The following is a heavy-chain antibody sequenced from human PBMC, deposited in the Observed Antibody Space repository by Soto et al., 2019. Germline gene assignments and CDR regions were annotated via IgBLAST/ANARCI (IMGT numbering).Heavy chain of an antibody. CDR1: GFTFSNAW. CDR2: IKSKTDGGTT. V-gene: IGHV3-15*01. J-gene: IGHJ6*03. D-gene: IGHD2-15*01. Sequence: GGSLRLSCAASGFTFSNAWMSWVRQAPGKGLEWVGRIKSKTDGGTTDYAAPVKGRFTISRDDSKNTLNLQMNSLKTEDTAVYYCTTSGYCSGGSCYYYYMDVWGKGTTVTVSS. CDR3: TTSGYCSGGSCYYYYMDV.